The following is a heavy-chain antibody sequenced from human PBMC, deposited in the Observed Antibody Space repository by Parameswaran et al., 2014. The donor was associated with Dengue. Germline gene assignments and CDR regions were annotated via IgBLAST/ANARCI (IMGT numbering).Heavy chain of an antibody. CDR3: AKGLSEGSSSWYIGYYYYYYGMDV. D-gene: IGHD6-13*01. CDR1: GFTFSSYA. Sequence: GGSLRLSCAASGFTFSSYAMSWVRQAPGKGLEWVSAISGSGGSTYYADSVKGRFTISRDNSKNTLYLQMNSLRAEDTAVYYCAKGLSEGSSSWYIGYYYYYYGMDVWGQGTTVTVSS. CDR2: ISGSGGST. V-gene: IGHV3-23*01. J-gene: IGHJ6*02.